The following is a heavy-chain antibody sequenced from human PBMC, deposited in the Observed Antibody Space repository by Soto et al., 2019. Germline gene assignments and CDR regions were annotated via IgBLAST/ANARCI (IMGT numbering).Heavy chain of an antibody. J-gene: IGHJ3*02. CDR3: ARDAGITMSFGGDAFDI. V-gene: IGHV4-31*01. Sequence: QVQLQESGPGLVKPSQTLSLTCTVSGGSISSGGYYWSWIRQHPGKGLEWIGYIDYTGSTYYNPYRMCAVSKTVETSKNLFSLSLPSVAAAEKAVFYCARDAGITMSFGGDAFDIWGQGTMVTVSS. D-gene: IGHD3-10*02. CDR2: IDYTGST. CDR1: GGSISSGGYY.